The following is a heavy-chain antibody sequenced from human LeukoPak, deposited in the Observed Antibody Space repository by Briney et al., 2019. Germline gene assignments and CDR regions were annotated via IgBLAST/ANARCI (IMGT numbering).Heavy chain of an antibody. CDR1: GFTFSSYG. J-gene: IGHJ4*02. CDR2: ISYDGSNK. Sequence: PAGGSLRLSCAASGFTFSSYGMHWVRQAPGKGLEWVAVISYDGSNKYYADSVKGRFTISIDNSKNTLYLQMNSLRAEDTAVYYCAKADSSGWYNFDYWGQGTLVTVSS. D-gene: IGHD6-19*01. V-gene: IGHV3-30*18. CDR3: AKADSSGWYNFDY.